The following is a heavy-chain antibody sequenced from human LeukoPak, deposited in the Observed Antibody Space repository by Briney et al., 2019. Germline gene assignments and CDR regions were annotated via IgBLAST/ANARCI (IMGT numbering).Heavy chain of an antibody. CDR1: GNYR. D-gene: IGHD3-22*01. Sequence: GGSLRLSCAASGNYRIHWVRQAPGKGLVWVSHINSDGSWTSYADSVKGRFTISRDNSKNTLYLQMNSLRAEDTAVYYCARDSADANYYDSSGYVFDYWGQGTLDTVSS. V-gene: IGHV3-74*01. CDR2: INSDGSWT. J-gene: IGHJ4*02. CDR3: ARDSADANYYDSSGYVFDY.